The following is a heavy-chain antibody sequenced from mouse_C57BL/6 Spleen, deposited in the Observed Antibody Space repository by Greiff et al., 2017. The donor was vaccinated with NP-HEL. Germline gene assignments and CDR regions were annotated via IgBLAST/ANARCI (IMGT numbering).Heavy chain of an antibody. CDR3: AREGIYYGSSLDY. D-gene: IGHD1-1*01. V-gene: IGHV1-64*01. CDR1: GYTFTSYW. J-gene: IGHJ2*01. CDR2: IHPNSGST. Sequence: VQLQQPGAELVKPGASVKLSCKASGYTFTSYWMHWVKQRPGQGLEWIGMIHPNSGSTNYNEKFKSKATLTVDKSSSTAYMQLSSLTSEDSAVYYCAREGIYYGSSLDYWGQGTTLTVSS.